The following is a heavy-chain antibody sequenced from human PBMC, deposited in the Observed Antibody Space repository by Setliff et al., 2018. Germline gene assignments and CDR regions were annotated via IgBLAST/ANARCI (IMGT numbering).Heavy chain of an antibody. V-gene: IGHV3-7*01. J-gene: IGHJ4*02. CDR3: VMGSGALGHY. CDR2: IKENGSEK. CDR1: GFTFSRYW. D-gene: IGHD3-10*01. Sequence: PGGSLRLSCVASGFTFSRYWMSWVRQAPGKGLEWVANIKENGSEKYYMDSVKGRFTMSRDNAKNSLYLQMNSLRAEDTAVYYCVMGSGALGHYWGQGTLVTVSS.